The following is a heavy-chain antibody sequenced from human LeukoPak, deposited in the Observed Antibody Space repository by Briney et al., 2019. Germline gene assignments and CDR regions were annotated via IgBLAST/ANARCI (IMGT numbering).Heavy chain of an antibody. J-gene: IGHJ5*02. Sequence: ASVKVSCKASGYTFTSYYMHWVRQAPGQGLEWMGIINPSGGSTSYAQKFQGRVTMTRDTSTSTVYTELSSLRSEDTAVYYCAREHCSSTSCSWFDPWGQGTLVTVSS. V-gene: IGHV1-46*01. CDR3: AREHCSSTSCSWFDP. CDR2: INPSGGST. D-gene: IGHD2-2*01. CDR1: GYTFTSYY.